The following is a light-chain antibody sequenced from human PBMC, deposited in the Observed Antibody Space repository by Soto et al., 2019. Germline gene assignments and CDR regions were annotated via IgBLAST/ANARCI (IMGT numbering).Light chain of an antibody. CDR3: QQYNNWPRT. V-gene: IGKV3-15*01. Sequence: EIVLTQSPGTLTLCPGERATLSCRASQSVRSSYGAWYQQKPVQAPRLLIYGASTRATGIPARFSGSGSGTEFTLTIRSLQFEDFAVYYCQQYNNWPRTFRQG. J-gene: IGKJ1*01. CDR2: GAS. CDR1: QSVRSS.